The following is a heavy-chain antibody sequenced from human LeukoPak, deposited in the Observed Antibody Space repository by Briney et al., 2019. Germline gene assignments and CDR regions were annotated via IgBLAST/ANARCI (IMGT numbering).Heavy chain of an antibody. CDR2: INQDGSAQ. J-gene: IGHJ4*02. CDR3: ARSAR. Sequence: GGSLRFSCAASGFTSVTSWMSWVRQAPGKGLEWVANINQDGSAQYYVDSVKGRFTISRDNAKSSLYLQMNSLRAEDTAVYYCARSARWGQGTLVTVSS. CDR1: GFTSVTSW. V-gene: IGHV3-7*01.